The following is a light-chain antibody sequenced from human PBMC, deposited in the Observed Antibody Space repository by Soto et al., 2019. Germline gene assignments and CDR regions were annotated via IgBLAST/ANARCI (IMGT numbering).Light chain of an antibody. CDR3: CSFAGSFTV. CDR1: NSDVGGYNY. V-gene: IGLV2-11*01. Sequence: QSVLTQPRSVSGSPGQSVTISCTGTNSDVGGYNYVSWYQQYPGRAPKVIIYDVSKWPSGVPDRFSGSKSGNTASLTISGLQAEDEADYYCCSFAGSFTVFGGGTQLTVL. J-gene: IGLJ3*02. CDR2: DVS.